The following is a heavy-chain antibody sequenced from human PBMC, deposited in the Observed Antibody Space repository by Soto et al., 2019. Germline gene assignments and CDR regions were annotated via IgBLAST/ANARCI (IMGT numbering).Heavy chain of an antibody. CDR2: IWYDGSNK. CDR1: GFTFSSYG. V-gene: IGHV3-33*06. D-gene: IGHD2-21*02. Sequence: GGSLRLSCAASGFTFSSYGMHWVRQAPGKGLEWVAVIWYDGSNKYYADSVKGRFTISRDNSKNTLYLQMNSLRAEDTAVYYCAKDVVAYCGGDCSQNDYWGQGTLVTVSS. J-gene: IGHJ4*02. CDR3: AKDVVAYCGGDCSQNDY.